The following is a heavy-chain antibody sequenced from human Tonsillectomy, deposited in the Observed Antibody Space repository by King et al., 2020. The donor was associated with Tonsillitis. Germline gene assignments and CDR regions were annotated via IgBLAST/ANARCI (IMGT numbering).Heavy chain of an antibody. CDR1: GGSISSGDYY. Sequence: VQLQESGPGLVKPSQTLSLTCTVSGGSISSGDYYWSWIRQPPGKGLEWIGYIYYSGSTYYNPSLKSRVTISVDTSKTQFSLKLSSVTAADTAVYYCARDNYYDSSGYYFFAFDIWGQGTMVTVSS. CDR2: IYYSGST. D-gene: IGHD3-22*01. J-gene: IGHJ3*02. V-gene: IGHV4-30-4*01. CDR3: ARDNYYDSSGYYFFAFDI.